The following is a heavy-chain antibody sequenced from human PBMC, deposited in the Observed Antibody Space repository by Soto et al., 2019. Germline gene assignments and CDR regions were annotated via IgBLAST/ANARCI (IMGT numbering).Heavy chain of an antibody. Sequence: SETLSLTCAVYGGSGSFSGYLWSWIRQPPGNGLEWIGEITHSGSTNYNPSLKSRVTISVDTSKNQFSLELRSVTAADTAVYYCARGRKGSSSSWYVDWGQGTLVTVSS. V-gene: IGHV4-34*01. CDR1: GGSGSFSGYL. CDR3: ARGRKGSSSSWYVD. J-gene: IGHJ4*02. CDR2: ITHSGST. D-gene: IGHD6-13*01.